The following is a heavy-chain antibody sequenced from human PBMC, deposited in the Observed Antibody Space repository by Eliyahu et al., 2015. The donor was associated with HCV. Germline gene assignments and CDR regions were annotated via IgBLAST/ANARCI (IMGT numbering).Heavy chain of an antibody. CDR3: AKDYEALRFLEWLTPSLFDY. CDR2: ISYDGSNK. CDR1: GFTFSSYG. V-gene: IGHV3-30*18. J-gene: IGHJ4*02. Sequence: QVQLVESGGGVVQPGRSLRLSCAASGFTFSSYGMHWVRQAPGKGLEWVAVISYDGSNKYYADSVKGRFTISRDNSKNTLYLQMNSLRAEDTAVYYCAKDYEALRFLEWLTPSLFDYWGQGTLVTVSS. D-gene: IGHD3-3*01.